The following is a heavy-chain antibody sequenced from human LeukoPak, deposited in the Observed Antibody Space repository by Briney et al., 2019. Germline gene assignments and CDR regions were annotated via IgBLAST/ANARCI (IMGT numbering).Heavy chain of an antibody. CDR1: GFTFSSYW. CDR2: INTDGSST. D-gene: IGHD3-10*01. CDR3: ARYYPHPYYYMDV. Sequence: PGGSLRLSCAASGFTFSSYWMHWVRQAPGKGLVWVSRINTDGSSTSYADSVKGRFTISRDNAKNTLYLQMNGLRAEDTAFYYCARYYPHPYYYMDVWGKGTTVTVSS. J-gene: IGHJ6*03. V-gene: IGHV3-74*01.